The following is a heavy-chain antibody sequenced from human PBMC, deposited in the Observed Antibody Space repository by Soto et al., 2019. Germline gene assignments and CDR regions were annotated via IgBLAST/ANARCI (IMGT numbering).Heavy chain of an antibody. CDR2: TYYRSKWYN. D-gene: IGHD6-13*01. V-gene: IGHV6-1*01. J-gene: IGHJ6*03. Sequence: SQTLSLTCAISGDSVSSNSAAWNWIRQSPSRGLEWLGRTYYRSKWYNDYAVSVKSRITINPDTSKNQFSLQLNSVTPEDTAVYYCARGIAAADYYYYYYYMDVWGKGTTVTVSS. CDR1: GDSVSSNSAA. CDR3: ARGIAAADYYYYYYYMDV.